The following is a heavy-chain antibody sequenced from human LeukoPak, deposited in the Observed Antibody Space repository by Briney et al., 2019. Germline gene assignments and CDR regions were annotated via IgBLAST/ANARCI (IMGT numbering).Heavy chain of an antibody. V-gene: IGHV3-21*04. CDR3: ARDGYRLSGYFYYMDV. Sequence: AGGSLRLSCAASGFTFSSYSMNWVRQAPGKGLEWVSSISSSSSYIYYADSVKGRFTISRDNAKNSLYLQMNSLRAEDTAVYYCARDGYRLSGYFYYMDVWGKGTTVTVSS. J-gene: IGHJ6*03. D-gene: IGHD2-2*03. CDR2: ISSSSSYI. CDR1: GFTFSSYS.